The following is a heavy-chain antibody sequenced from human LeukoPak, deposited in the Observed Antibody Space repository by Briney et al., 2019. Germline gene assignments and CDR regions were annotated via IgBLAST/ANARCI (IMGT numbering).Heavy chain of an antibody. CDR2: INRGSSTI. CDR1: GFTFSSYG. CDR3: ARECFMVGVYDAFDI. V-gene: IGHV3-48*02. Sequence: RSGGSLRLSCVVSGFTFSSYGMNWVRQAPGKGLEWVSYINRGSSTIYYADSVKGRFTISRDNAKNSLYLQMNSLRDEDTAVYYCARECFMVGVYDAFDIWGQGTMVTVSS. J-gene: IGHJ3*02. D-gene: IGHD1-26*01.